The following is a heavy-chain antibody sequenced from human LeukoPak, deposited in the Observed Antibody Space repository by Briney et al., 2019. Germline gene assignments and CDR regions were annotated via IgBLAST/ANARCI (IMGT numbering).Heavy chain of an antibody. V-gene: IGHV4-59*08. D-gene: IGHD3-22*01. CDR1: GGSISSYY. Sequence: SETLSLTCTVSGGSISSYYWNWIRQPPGKGLEWIGYIYYTGSTNSNPSLKSRLTISLDTSKKQFSLKLSSVTAADTAIYYCASSYFYDGNRYFDYWGQGALVTVSS. CDR3: ASSYFYDGNRYFDY. CDR2: IYYTGST. J-gene: IGHJ4*02.